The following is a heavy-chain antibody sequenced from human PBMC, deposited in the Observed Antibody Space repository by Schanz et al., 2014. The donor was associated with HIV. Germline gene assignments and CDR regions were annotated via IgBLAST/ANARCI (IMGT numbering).Heavy chain of an antibody. D-gene: IGHD3-22*01. J-gene: IGHJ6*02. CDR2: IWHDGSKK. Sequence: VQLVESGGGLVKPGGSLRLSCTASGFSFSSHPMNWVRQAPGKGLEWVAVIWHDGSKKYYADSVKGRFSISRDNSRNTLYLQMNSLKTEDTAVYYCSTGRGYYDSSGYYLHYYYYGMDVWGQGTTVTVSS. CDR3: STGRGYYDSSGYYLHYYYYGMDV. CDR1: GFSFSSHP. V-gene: IGHV3-33*08.